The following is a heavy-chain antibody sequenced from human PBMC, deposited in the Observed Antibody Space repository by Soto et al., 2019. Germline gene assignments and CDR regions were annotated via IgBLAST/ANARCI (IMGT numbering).Heavy chain of an antibody. CDR2: ISSRSSTI. CDR3: ARESVVVVAADYYYYMDV. Sequence: EVQLVESGGGLVQPGGSLRLSCAASGFTFSSYSMNWVRQASGKGLEWVSYISSRSSTIYYADSVKGRFTISRDNAKNSLYLQMNSLRAEDTAVYYCARESVVVVAADYYYYMDVWGKGTTVTVSS. V-gene: IGHV3-48*01. D-gene: IGHD2-15*01. CDR1: GFTFSSYS. J-gene: IGHJ6*03.